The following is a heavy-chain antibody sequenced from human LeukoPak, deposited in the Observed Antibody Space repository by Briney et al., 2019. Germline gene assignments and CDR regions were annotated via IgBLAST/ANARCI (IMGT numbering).Heavy chain of an antibody. D-gene: IGHD6-13*01. V-gene: IGHV4-59*08. CDR3: ARHTEQQLRDDYFDY. CDR2: IYYSGST. CDR1: GGSISSYY. Sequence: SETLSLTCTVSGGSISSYYWSSIRQPPGKGLEWIGYIYYSGSTNYNPSLKSRVTISVDTSKNQFSLKLSSVTAADTAVYYCARHTEQQLRDDYFDYWGQGTLVTVSS. J-gene: IGHJ4*02.